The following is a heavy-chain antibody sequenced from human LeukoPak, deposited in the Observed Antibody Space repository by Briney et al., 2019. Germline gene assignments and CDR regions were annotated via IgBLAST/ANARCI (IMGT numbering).Heavy chain of an antibody. V-gene: IGHV4-34*01. CDR2: INHSGST. CDR1: GGSFSGYY. CDR3: ARDEGRGYSGYDFGY. J-gene: IGHJ4*02. Sequence: SETLSLTCAVYGGSFSGYYWSWIRQPPGKGLEWIGEINHSGSTNYNPSLKSRVTISVDTSKNQFSLKLSSVTAADTAVYYCARDEGRGYSGYDFGYWGQGTLVTVSS. D-gene: IGHD5-12*01.